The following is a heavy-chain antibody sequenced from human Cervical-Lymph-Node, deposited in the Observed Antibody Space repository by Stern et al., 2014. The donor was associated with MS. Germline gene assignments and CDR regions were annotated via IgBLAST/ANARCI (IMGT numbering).Heavy chain of an antibody. CDR3: ARSMQQWLADFDF. Sequence: QVQLGQSGAEVKKPGASVKVSCKASGFIFSDFHMHWVRQAPGQGLECMGRITPNSGGTNYAQKFQGRVTMTRDTSISTAYLELSRLTSDDTAVYYCARSMQQWLADFDFWGQGTLVTVSS. D-gene: IGHD6-19*01. CDR2: ITPNSGGT. J-gene: IGHJ4*02. V-gene: IGHV1-2*06. CDR1: GFIFSDFH.